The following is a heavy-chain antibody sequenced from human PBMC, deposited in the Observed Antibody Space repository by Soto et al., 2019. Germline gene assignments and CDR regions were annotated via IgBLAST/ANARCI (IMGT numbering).Heavy chain of an antibody. V-gene: IGHV3-74*01. CDR1: GCTFSNDW. CDR3: ARDLGGYASH. D-gene: IGHD3-16*01. J-gene: IGHJ4*01. CDR2: INTDGSTT. Sequence: EVQLVESGGGLVQPGGSLRLSCAASGCTFSNDWMHWVRQAPGKGPVWVSRINTDGSTTNYADSVKGRFTISRDNAKNTLYLQTNSLGAEDTAVYYCARDLGGYASHWGQGTLVTVSS.